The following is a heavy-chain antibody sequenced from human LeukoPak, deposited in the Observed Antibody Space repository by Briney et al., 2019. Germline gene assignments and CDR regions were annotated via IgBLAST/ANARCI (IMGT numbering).Heavy chain of an antibody. Sequence: GGSLRLSCAASGFTFSNYAMSWVRQAPGKGLEWVSAISGRGITTNYADSVKGRFTISRDNSKNTLFLQMNSLRAEDTAVHYCAKGLDTSGVDYWGQGTLVTVSS. D-gene: IGHD3-22*01. CDR3: AKGLDTSGVDY. CDR1: GFTFSNYA. V-gene: IGHV3-23*01. J-gene: IGHJ4*02. CDR2: ISGRGITT.